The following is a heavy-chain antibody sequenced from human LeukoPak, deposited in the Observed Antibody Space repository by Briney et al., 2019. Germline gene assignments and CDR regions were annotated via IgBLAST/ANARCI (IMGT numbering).Heavy chain of an antibody. V-gene: IGHV4-39*07. Sequence: SETLSLTCAVSGGSISSNSYYWGWIRQPPGKGLEWIGSIYYSGSTYYNPSLKSRVTISVDTSKNQFSLKLSSVTAADTAVYYCARTTEGYCSRTSCYGFSYSYYMDVWGKGTTVTISS. CDR3: ARTTEGYCSRTSCYGFSYSYYMDV. CDR1: GGSISSNSYY. J-gene: IGHJ6*03. CDR2: IYYSGST. D-gene: IGHD2-2*01.